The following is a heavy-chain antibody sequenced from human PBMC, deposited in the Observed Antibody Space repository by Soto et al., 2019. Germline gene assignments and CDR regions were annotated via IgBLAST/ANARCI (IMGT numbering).Heavy chain of an antibody. D-gene: IGHD3-9*01. CDR3: AKTGPYDILTYWYFDL. CDR1: GDSISSSSYY. Sequence: SETLSLTCIVSGDSISSSSYYWVWILQPPGKGLEWIGSIYYSGTTYYNPSLESRVTISIDTSKNQFSLKLSSLTAADTAVYYCAKTGPYDILTYWYFDLWGRGTLVTVSS. CDR2: IYYSGTT. V-gene: IGHV4-39*01. J-gene: IGHJ2*01.